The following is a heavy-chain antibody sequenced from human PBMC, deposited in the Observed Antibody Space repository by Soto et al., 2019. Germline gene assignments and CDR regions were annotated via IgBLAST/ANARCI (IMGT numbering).Heavy chain of an antibody. CDR2: ISGYTGNT. Sequence: ASVKVSCKASGYIFTSYGITWVRQAPGQGLERMGWISGYTGNTNHEQKFQGRVTMTTDTSTSTAYMELRSLKSDDTAVYYCARVGWELPWRRGADSWGQGTLVTVSS. D-gene: IGHD1-26*01. J-gene: IGHJ4*02. CDR1: GYIFTSYG. V-gene: IGHV1-18*04. CDR3: ARVGWELPWRRGADS.